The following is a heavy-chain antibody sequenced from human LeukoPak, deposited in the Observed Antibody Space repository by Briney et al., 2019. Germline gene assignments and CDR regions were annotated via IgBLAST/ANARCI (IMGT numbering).Heavy chain of an antibody. V-gene: IGHV4-59*01. CDR3: ASATRWLTFDY. CDR2: IHYSGNI. Sequence: SETLSLTCTVSGGSISRNYWSWIRQPPGKGLEWIRNIHYSGNINYNPSLKSRVTISVDTSKNHFSLRLTSVSAADTAVYYCASATRWLTFDYWGRGTLVTVSS. CDR1: GGSISRNY. D-gene: IGHD5-24*01. J-gene: IGHJ4*02.